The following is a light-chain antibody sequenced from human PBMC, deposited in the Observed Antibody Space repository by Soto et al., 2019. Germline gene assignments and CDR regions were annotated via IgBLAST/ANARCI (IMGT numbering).Light chain of an antibody. Sequence: DIQMTQSPSTLSASVGDRVTITCRASQSISSWLAWYQQKPGKAPKLLIYDASSLESGVPSRFSGSGSGTEFTLTISSLQPEDVATYYCQQYNSYPWTFGQGPKVDIK. J-gene: IGKJ1*01. CDR2: DAS. CDR3: QQYNSYPWT. V-gene: IGKV1-5*01. CDR1: QSISSW.